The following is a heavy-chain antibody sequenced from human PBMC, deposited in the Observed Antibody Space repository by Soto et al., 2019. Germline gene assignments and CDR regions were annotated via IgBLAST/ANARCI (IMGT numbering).Heavy chain of an antibody. J-gene: IGHJ4*02. CDR2: ISDDGSNE. CDR1: GFSFSSYA. V-gene: IGHV3-30*18. D-gene: IGHD6-13*01. CDR3: AKDRVLRAAAGKWRSHFDY. Sequence: ESGGGVVQSGKSLRLSCAVSGFSFSSYAMHWVRQAPGKGLEWVAGISDDGSNEYYADSVKGRFIISRDNSKNTLSLQMNSLRAEDTAVYYCAKDRVLRAAAGKWRSHFDYCGQGNLVTVSS.